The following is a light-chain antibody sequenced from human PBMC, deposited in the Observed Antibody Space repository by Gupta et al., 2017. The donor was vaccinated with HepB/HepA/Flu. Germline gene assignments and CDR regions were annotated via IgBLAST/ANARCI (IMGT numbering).Light chain of an antibody. Sequence: IQITQSPSPLSLSVGDRVTITCRASQSISSYLNWYQQKPGKAPKLLIYAASSLQSGVPSRFSGSGSGTDFTLTITRLQPEDFATYYCHQRDSTPFTFGQGTKMEIK. CDR3: HQRDSTPFT. V-gene: IGKV1-39*01. CDR1: QSISSY. J-gene: IGKJ2*01. CDR2: AAS.